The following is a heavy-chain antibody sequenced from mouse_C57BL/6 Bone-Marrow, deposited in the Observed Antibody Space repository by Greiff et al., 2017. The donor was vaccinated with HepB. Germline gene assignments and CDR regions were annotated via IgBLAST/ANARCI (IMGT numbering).Heavy chain of an antibody. J-gene: IGHJ2*01. CDR2: ISSGGSYT. CDR1: GFTFSSYG. V-gene: IGHV5-6*01. CDR3: Y. Sequence: EVMLVESGGDLVKPGGSLKLSCAASGFTFSSYGMSWVRQTPDKRLEWVATISSGGSYTYYPDSVKGRFTISRDNAKNTLYLQMSSLKSGDTAMYGGYWGQGTTLTVSS.